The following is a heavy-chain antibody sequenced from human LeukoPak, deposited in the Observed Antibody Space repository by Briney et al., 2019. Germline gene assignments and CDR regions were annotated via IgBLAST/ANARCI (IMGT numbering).Heavy chain of an antibody. V-gene: IGHV3-21*01. CDR1: GFTFNTYT. CDR3: ARGGSYGGYHSY. CDR2: ISSSSIYI. D-gene: IGHD4-23*01. J-gene: IGHJ4*02. Sequence: GGSLRLSCAASGFTFNTYTINWVRQAPGKGLEWVSSISSSSIYIYYADSLKGRFTISRNNAKNSLYLQMNSLRAEDTALYYCARGGSYGGYHSYWGQGTLVTVSS.